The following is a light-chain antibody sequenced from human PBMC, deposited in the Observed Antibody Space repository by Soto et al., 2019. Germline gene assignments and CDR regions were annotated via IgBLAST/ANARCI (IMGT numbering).Light chain of an antibody. J-gene: IGLJ1*01. CDR2: DVT. CDR1: SSDVGSYDL. V-gene: IGLV2-23*02. CDR3: CSYAGSDTYV. Sequence: QSALTQPASVSGSPGQSITISCTGTSSDVGSYDLVSWYQQHPGKAPKPMIYDVTKRPSGVSNRFSGSKSGNTASLTISGLQAEDEADYYCCSYAGSDTYVFGTGTRSPS.